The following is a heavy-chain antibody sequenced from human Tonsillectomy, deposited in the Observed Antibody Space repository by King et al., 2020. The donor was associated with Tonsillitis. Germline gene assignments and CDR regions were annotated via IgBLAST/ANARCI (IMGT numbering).Heavy chain of an antibody. V-gene: IGHV3-23*04. Sequence: VQLVESGGGLVQPGGSLRLSCAASGFTFNNYAMSWVRQATGKGLEWVSVISGSGGSTYYADSVKGRFTISRDNSKNTLYLQMNSLRADDTAVYYCATFVGIYYGSEFDYWGQGTLVTVSS. CDR1: GFTFNNYA. D-gene: IGHD3-10*01. CDR2: ISGSGGST. J-gene: IGHJ4*02. CDR3: ATFVGIYYGSEFDY.